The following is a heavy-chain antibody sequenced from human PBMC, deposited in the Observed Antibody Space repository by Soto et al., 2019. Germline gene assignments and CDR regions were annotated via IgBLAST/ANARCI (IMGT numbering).Heavy chain of an antibody. J-gene: IGHJ4*02. CDR2: INPNSGGT. CDR1: GYTFTGYY. Sequence: ASVKVSCKASGYTFTGYYMHWVRQAPGQGLEWMGWINPNSGGTNYAQKFQGWVTMTRDTSISTAYMELSRLRSDDTAVYYCARENLGVAATFDYWGQGTLVTVSS. CDR3: ARENLGVAATFDY. V-gene: IGHV1-2*04. D-gene: IGHD2-15*01.